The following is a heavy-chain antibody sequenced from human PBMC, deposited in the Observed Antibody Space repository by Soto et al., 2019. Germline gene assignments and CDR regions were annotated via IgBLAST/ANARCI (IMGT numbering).Heavy chain of an antibody. D-gene: IGHD2-2*01. Sequence: GGSLRLSCAASGFTFSSYGMHWVRQAPGKGLEWVAVIWYDGSNKYYADSVKGRFTISRDNSKNTLYLQMNSLRAEDTAVYYCARDKQIGTSCYDYRGQGTLVTVSS. CDR2: IWYDGSNK. CDR1: GFTFSSYG. V-gene: IGHV3-33*01. CDR3: ARDKQIGTSCYDY. J-gene: IGHJ4*02.